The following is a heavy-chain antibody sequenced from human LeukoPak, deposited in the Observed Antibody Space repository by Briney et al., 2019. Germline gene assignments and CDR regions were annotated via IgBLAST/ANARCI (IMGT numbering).Heavy chain of an antibody. D-gene: IGHD3-10*01. Sequence: GGSLRPSCAASGFTFSSYGMGWVRQAPGKGLEWVSSIGSSGGTTYYADSVKGRFTISRDNSKNTLYLQMNNLRAEDMALYYCAQLVGGTGSYSWGQGTLVTVSS. J-gene: IGHJ4*02. V-gene: IGHV3-23*01. CDR3: AQLVGGTGSYS. CDR1: GFTFSSYG. CDR2: IGSSGGTT.